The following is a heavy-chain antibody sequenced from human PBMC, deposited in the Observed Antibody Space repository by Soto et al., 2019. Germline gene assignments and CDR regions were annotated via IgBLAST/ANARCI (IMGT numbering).Heavy chain of an antibody. J-gene: IGHJ4*02. CDR3: AKDGDSMSRNKPLDS. CDR1: GFTFTSYA. Sequence: GGSLRLSCAASGFTFTSYAMCWVRQAPGKGLGWVSSISVSGDRTFYADSVKGRFTISRDNSRNTLHLQMNSLRAEDTAVYYCAKDGDSMSRNKPLDSWGQGTLVTVSS. V-gene: IGHV3-23*01. D-gene: IGHD3-22*01. CDR2: ISVSGDRT.